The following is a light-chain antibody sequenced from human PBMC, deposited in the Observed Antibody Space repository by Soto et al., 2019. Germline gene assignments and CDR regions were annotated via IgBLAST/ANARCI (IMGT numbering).Light chain of an antibody. Sequence: DIQMTQSPSSLSASVGDRVTITCRASQSITNRLAWYQQKPGKAPKVLIYDASNLESGVPSRFSGSGSGTEFILTISSLQPDDFSTYYCQHYGGMWTCGQGTKG. CDR3: QHYGGMWT. CDR2: DAS. CDR1: QSITNR. J-gene: IGKJ1*01. V-gene: IGKV1-5*01.